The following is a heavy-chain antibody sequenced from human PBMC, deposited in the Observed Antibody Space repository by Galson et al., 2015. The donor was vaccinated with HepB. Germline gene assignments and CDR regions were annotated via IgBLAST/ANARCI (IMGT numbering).Heavy chain of an antibody. V-gene: IGHV3-21*06. CDR2: ISSSSSYI. CDR3: ARDMSYDSSNYYYPYYYYGMDV. Sequence: SLRLSCAASGFTFSRYSMNWVRQAPGKGLEWVSSISSSSSYIHYADSVKGRFTISRDNAKNSLDLQMSSLRAEDTAVYYCARDMSYDSSNYYYPYYYYGMDVWGQGTTVTVSS. CDR1: GFTFSRYS. J-gene: IGHJ6*02. D-gene: IGHD3-22*01.